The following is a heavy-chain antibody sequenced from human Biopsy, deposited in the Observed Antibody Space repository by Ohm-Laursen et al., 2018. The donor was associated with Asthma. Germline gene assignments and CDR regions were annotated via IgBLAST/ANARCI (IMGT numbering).Heavy chain of an antibody. D-gene: IGHD3-3*01. V-gene: IGHV3-30*18. CDR2: ISTDDAYR. CDR1: GFSFSNYD. CDR3: AKRRGYSDLTDFDH. Sequence: SLRLSCAASGFSFSNYDMHWVRQAPGKGLEWMALISTDDAYRFNVDAMKGRFTISRDNAKSTLYLQMNRLRTDDTAVYYCAKRRGYSDLTDFDHWGQGTLVTVSP. J-gene: IGHJ4*02.